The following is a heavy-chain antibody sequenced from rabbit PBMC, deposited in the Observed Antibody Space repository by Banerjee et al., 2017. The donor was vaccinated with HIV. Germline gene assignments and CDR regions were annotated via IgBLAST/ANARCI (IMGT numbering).Heavy chain of an antibody. V-gene: IGHV1S47*01. CDR3: VRDLGYDDYSEKGYFNL. Sequence: QEQLVESGGGLVQPGGSLKLSCKASGFDLSNYGVTWVRQAPGKGLEWIGYIDPIFGRTYYATWVNGRFTISSHNAQNTLYLQLSSLTVADTATYFCVRDLGYDDYSEKGYFNLWGPGTLVTVS. CDR2: IDPIFGRT. CDR1: GFDLSNYG. J-gene: IGHJ4*01. D-gene: IGHD2-1*01.